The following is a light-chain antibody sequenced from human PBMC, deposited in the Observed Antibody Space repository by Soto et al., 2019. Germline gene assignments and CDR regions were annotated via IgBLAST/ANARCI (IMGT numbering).Light chain of an antibody. V-gene: IGLV2-14*01. Sequence: QSALTQPASVSGSLGQSITISCTGTSSDVGGYNYVSWYPQHPGKDPKVVIFEVTKRPSGVSSRVSGSKSGNTASLTVSGLQDEDEGDYYCSSYTRSRTVLFGGGTKLTV. CDR2: EVT. J-gene: IGLJ2*01. CDR1: SSDVGGYNY. CDR3: SSYTRSRTVL.